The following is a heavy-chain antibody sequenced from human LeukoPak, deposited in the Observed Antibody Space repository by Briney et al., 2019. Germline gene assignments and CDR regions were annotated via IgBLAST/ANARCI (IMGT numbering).Heavy chain of an antibody. Sequence: ASVKVSCKASGYTFTSYDINWVRQATGQGLDWMGFMNPNSGNTDYPHKFQGRATMTSNTSISTAYMELSSLRSEDTAVYYCARERGSDSGWYFRHYYYYGMDVGGQGTTVTVSS. CDR1: GYTFTSYD. D-gene: IGHD6-19*01. CDR3: ARERGSDSGWYFRHYYYYGMDV. V-gene: IGHV1-8*01. CDR2: MNPNSGNT. J-gene: IGHJ6*02.